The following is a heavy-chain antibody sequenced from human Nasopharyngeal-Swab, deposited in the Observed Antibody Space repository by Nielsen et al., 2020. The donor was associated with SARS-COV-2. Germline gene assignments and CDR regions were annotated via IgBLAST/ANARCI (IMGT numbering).Heavy chain of an antibody. CDR2: ISSSGSTI. CDR1: GYPFSSYE. Sequence: RSPFPALGYPFSSYEMNWVRQAPGKGLEWVSYISSSGSTIYYADSVKGRFTISRDNAKNSLYLQMNSLRAEDTAVYYCARERDGMDVWGQGTTVTVSS. CDR3: ARERDGMDV. J-gene: IGHJ6*02. V-gene: IGHV3-48*03.